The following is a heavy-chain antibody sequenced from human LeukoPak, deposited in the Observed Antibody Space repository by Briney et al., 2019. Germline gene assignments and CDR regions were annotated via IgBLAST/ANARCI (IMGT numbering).Heavy chain of an antibody. V-gene: IGHV3-43*02. Sequence: GGSLRLSCAASGFTFDDYAMHWVRQAPGKGLEWVSLISGDGGSTYYADSVKGRFTISRDNSKNSLYLQMNSLRTEDTSLYYCSTNLLQGVTTPRYTLDVFDIWGQGTMVTVSS. J-gene: IGHJ3*02. CDR1: GFTFDDYA. CDR3: STNLLQGVTTPRYTLDVFDI. CDR2: ISGDGGST. D-gene: IGHD2-2*02.